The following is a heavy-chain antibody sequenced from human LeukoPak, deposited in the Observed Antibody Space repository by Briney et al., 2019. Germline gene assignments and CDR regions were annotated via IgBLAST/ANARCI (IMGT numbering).Heavy chain of an antibody. J-gene: IGHJ4*02. D-gene: IGHD3-10*01. V-gene: IGHV3-23*01. CDR2: ISGSGGST. CDR1: GFTFSSYA. CDR3: AKVMTRTMARGVPPSDY. Sequence: GGSLRLSCAASGFTFSSYAMSWVRQAPGKGLEWVSAISGSGGSTYYADSVKGRFTISRDNSKNTLYLQMNSLRAEDTAVYYCAKVMTRTMARGVPPSDYWGQGTLVTVSS.